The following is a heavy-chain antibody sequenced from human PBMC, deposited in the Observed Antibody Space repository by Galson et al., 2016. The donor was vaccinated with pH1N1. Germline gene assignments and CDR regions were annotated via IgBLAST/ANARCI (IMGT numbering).Heavy chain of an antibody. V-gene: IGHV1-69*13. CDR1: GGTFSSYA. CDR3: ATTTPVIVVVAAAMGDYYYGMDV. D-gene: IGHD2-2*01. CDR2: IIPIFGTE. J-gene: IGHJ6*02. Sequence: SVKVSCKASGGTFSSYAISWVRQAPGQGLEWMGGIIPIFGTENYAQKFQGRVTITADESTSTAYMELSSLRSEDTAVYYCATTTPVIVVVAAAMGDYYYGMDVWGQGTTVTVSS.